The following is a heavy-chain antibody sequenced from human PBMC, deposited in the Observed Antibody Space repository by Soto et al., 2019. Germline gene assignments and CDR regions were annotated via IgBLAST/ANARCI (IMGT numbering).Heavy chain of an antibody. CDR3: ARDSCRSDVVPAAISAMDV. CDR2: IIPMFGIA. CDR1: GGNRYT. Sequence: QVQLVQSGAEVKKPGSSVKVSCKGSGGNRYTITWVRQAPGQGLEWMGRIIPMFGIASYAQNFQGRVTMTADKSTSTAYMELSSLRSEDTAVYYCARDSCRSDVVPAAISAMDVWGQGTTVTVSS. J-gene: IGHJ6*02. D-gene: IGHD2-2*01. V-gene: IGHV1-69*08.